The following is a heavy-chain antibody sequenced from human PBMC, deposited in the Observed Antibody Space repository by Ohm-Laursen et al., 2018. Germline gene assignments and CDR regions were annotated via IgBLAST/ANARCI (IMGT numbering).Heavy chain of an antibody. V-gene: IGHV4-34*01. CDR2: INHSGST. CDR3: ARIGYSYGLDY. D-gene: IGHD5-18*01. CDR1: GGSFSGYY. J-gene: IGHJ4*02. Sequence: SETQSLTCAVYGGSFSGYYWSWIRQPPGKGLEWIGEINHSGSTNYNPSLKSRVTISVDTSKNQFSLKLSSVTAADTAVYYCARIGYSYGLDYWGQGTLVTVSS.